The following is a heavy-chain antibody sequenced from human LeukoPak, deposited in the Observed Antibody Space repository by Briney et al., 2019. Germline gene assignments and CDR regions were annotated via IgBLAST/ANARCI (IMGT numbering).Heavy chain of an antibody. D-gene: IGHD3-9*01. V-gene: IGHV3-23*01. CDR2: ISGSGGST. J-gene: IGHJ4*02. CDR3: AKVDYDILTGTFDY. Sequence: PGGSLRLSCAASGFTFSSYAMSWVRQAPGKGLERVSAISGSGGSTYYADSVKGRFTISRDNSKNTLYLQMNSLRAEDTAVYYCAKVDYDILTGTFDYWGQGTLVTVSS. CDR1: GFTFSSYA.